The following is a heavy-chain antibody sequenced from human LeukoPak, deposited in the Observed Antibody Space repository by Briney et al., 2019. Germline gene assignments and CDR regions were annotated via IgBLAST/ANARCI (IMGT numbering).Heavy chain of an antibody. CDR2: IYSDAST. CDR1: GFTVTSNY. CDR3: ARPNYVWRTYRGAIDV. V-gene: IGHV3-53*04. D-gene: IGHD3-16*01. Sequence: GGSLRLSCAASGFTVTSNYMSWVRQAPGKGLEWVSVIYSDASTYYADSVKGRFTISRHNSKNTLYLQMNSLRTEDTAVYYCARPNYVWRTYRGAIDVWGQGTTVTVSS. J-gene: IGHJ6*02.